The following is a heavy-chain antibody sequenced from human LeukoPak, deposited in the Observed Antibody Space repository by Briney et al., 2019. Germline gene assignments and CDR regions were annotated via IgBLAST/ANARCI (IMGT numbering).Heavy chain of an antibody. CDR3: AKVSGGGSPVGYFQH. CDR1: GFTFSSYA. J-gene: IGHJ1*01. Sequence: GGSLRLSCAASGFTFSSYAMSWVRQAPGKGLEWVSAISGSGGSTYYADSVKGRFTISRVNSKNTLYLQMNGLRAEDTAVYYCAKVSGGGSPVGYFQHWGQGTLVTVSS. V-gene: IGHV3-23*01. CDR2: ISGSGGST. D-gene: IGHD2-15*01.